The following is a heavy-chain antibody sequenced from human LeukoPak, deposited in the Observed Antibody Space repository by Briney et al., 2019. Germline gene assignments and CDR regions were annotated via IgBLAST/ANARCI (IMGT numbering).Heavy chain of an antibody. J-gene: IGHJ5*02. CDR3: ARGRGLAARGWFDH. D-gene: IGHD6-6*01. CDR2: INHSGST. Sequence: SETLSLTCAVYGGAFSGYYWSWIRQPPGKGLEWIGEINHSGSTNYNPSLKSRVTISVYTSKNQFSLKLSSVAAADTAVYYCARGRGLAARGWFDHWGQGTLVTVSS. V-gene: IGHV4-34*01. CDR1: GGAFSGYY.